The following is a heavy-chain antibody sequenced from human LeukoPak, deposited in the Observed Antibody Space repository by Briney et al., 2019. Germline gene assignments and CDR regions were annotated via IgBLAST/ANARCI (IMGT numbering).Heavy chain of an antibody. Sequence: GGSLRLSCAASGFTFSDYYMSWIRQAPGKGLEWVSYISSSGSTIYYADSVEGRFTISRDNAKNSLYLQMNSLRAEDTAVYYCARRSQASSSWYYYYYGMDVWGQGTTVTVSS. CDR2: ISSSGSTI. CDR3: ARRSQASSSWYYYYYGMDV. D-gene: IGHD6-13*01. CDR1: GFTFSDYY. V-gene: IGHV3-11*01. J-gene: IGHJ6*02.